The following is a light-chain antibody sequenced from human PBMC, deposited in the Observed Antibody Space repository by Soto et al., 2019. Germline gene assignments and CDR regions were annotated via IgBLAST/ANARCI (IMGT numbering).Light chain of an antibody. J-gene: IGKJ5*01. V-gene: IGKV3-11*01. Sequence: EIVLTPGPAILSLSPGERAIFSWGASQSVSRYLAWYQQKPGQAPRLLIYDTSTRASGIPARFSGSGSGTDFTLTISSLDTEDGAVYYCQQRSNRPLTFGQGTRLEIK. CDR3: QQRSNRPLT. CDR2: DTS. CDR1: QSVSRY.